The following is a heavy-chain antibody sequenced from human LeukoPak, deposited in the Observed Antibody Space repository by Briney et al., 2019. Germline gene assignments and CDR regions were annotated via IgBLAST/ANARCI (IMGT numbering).Heavy chain of an antibody. J-gene: IGHJ4*02. Sequence: SETLSLTCTVSGGSISSSSYYWGWIRQPPGKGLEWIGSIYYSGSTYYNPSLKSRVTISVDTSKNQFSLKLSSVTAADTAVYYCAGFGDPFDYWGQGTLVTVSS. V-gene: IGHV4-39*01. CDR3: AGFGDPFDY. D-gene: IGHD3-10*01. CDR1: GGSISSSSYY. CDR2: IYYSGST.